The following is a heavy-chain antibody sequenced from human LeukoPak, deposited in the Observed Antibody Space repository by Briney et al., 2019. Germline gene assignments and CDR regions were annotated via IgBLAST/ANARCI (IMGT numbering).Heavy chain of an antibody. J-gene: IGHJ4*02. CDR1: GVSISSGGYY. CDR3: AKGNTYGPFDY. V-gene: IGHV4-31*03. CDR2: ISNSAST. Sequence: SQTLSLTCTVSGVSISSGGYYWSWIRQHPGKGLEWIGHISNSASTYYNPSLKSRLTMSADTSKNQFSLKLTSVTAADTAVYHCAKGNTYGPFDYWGQGAVVTVSS. D-gene: IGHD5-18*01.